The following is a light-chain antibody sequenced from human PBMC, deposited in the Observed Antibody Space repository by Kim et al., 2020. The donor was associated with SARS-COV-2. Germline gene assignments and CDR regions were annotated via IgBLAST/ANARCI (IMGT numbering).Light chain of an antibody. CDR1: QSIESW. J-gene: IGKJ1*01. Sequence: GDRVTITCRASQSIESWLAWYQQKPGRAPKLLIHAASILESGVPSRFSGSASGTEFTLTISSLQPDDFATYYCQQYSAYSTFGQ. V-gene: IGKV1-5*03. CDR2: AAS. CDR3: QQYSAYST.